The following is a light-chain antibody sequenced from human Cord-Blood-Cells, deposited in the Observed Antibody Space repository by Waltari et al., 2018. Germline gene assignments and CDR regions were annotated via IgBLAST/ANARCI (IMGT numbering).Light chain of an antibody. CDR3: QQYNNWPWT. CDR1: QSVSSN. Sequence: EIVMTQSPATLSVSPGERSTLSCRASQSVSSNLSWYQQKPGQAPSLLIYGASTSATGIPARFSGSGSGTQFTLSISSLQSEDFAVYYCQQYNNWPWTFGQGTKVEIK. J-gene: IGKJ1*01. CDR2: GAS. V-gene: IGKV3-15*01.